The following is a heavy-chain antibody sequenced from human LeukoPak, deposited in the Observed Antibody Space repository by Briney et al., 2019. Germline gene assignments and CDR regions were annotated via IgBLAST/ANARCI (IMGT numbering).Heavy chain of an antibody. CDR1: GYTFTSYY. CDR3: ARARRHCSGGSCYGEYFQH. CDR2: INPSGGST. D-gene: IGHD2-15*01. J-gene: IGHJ1*01. Sequence: GASVKVSCKASGYTFTSYYMHWVRQAPGQGLKWMGIINPSGGSTSYAQKFQGRVTMTRDTSTSTVYMELSSLRSEDTAVYYCARARRHCSGGSCYGEYFQHWGQGTLVTVSS. V-gene: IGHV1-46*01.